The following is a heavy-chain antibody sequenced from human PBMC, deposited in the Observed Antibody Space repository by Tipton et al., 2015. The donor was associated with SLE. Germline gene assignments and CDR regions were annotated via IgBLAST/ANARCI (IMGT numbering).Heavy chain of an antibody. D-gene: IGHD3-16*01. CDR2: IDPSDSYT. CDR3: ARSLRVGDSDAFDI. CDR1: GYTFTSYW. Sequence: QLVQSGAEVKKPGESLRISCKGSGYTFTSYWISWVRQMPGKGLEWMGRIDPSDSYTNYSPSFQGHVTISTDKSISTAYLQWSILRASDTGLYYCARSLRVGDSDAFDIWGQGTMVTVSS. V-gene: IGHV5-10-1*01. J-gene: IGHJ3*02.